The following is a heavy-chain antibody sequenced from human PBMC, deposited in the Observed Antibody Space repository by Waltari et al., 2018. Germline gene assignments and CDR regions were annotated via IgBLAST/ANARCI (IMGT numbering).Heavy chain of an antibody. CDR2: NHDSGIT. Sequence: QVQLQQWGAGLLKPSETLSLTCGVYGGSLSGYYWSWIRQPPGRGLEWIGENHDSGITNYNPSIKNRITISMDMSKNQFSLRLSSVTAADTAAYYCTRGAAKAVAGTFWFDPWGQGTLVTVSS. J-gene: IGHJ5*02. D-gene: IGHD6-19*01. CDR3: TRGAAKAVAGTFWFDP. CDR1: GGSLSGYY. V-gene: IGHV4-34*02.